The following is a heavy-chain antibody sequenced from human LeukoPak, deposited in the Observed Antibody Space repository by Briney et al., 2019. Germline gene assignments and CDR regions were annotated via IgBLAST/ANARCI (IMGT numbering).Heavy chain of an antibody. D-gene: IGHD6-6*01. CDR2: ISYSGST. V-gene: IGHV4-39*01. Sequence: SETLSLTCSVSGGSISSINYYWGWIRQPPGRGLEWVGSISYSGSTYYKLSLTSRLTISEDTSKNQFSLKLTSVTAADTAVYYCARSPGAARSDYFDYWAQGILVTVSS. J-gene: IGHJ4*02. CDR3: ARSPGAARSDYFDY. CDR1: GGSISSINYY.